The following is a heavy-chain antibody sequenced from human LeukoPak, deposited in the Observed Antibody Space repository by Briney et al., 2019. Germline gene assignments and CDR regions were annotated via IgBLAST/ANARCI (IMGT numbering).Heavy chain of an antibody. D-gene: IGHD2-2*01. CDR2: INPSDSST. Sequence: ASVKVSCKASGYTFTSYYMHWVRQAPGHGLEWMGIINPSDSSTTYAQKFQGRVTMTRDTSTSTVYMELSSLRSGDTAVYYCARDGGYCSSTSCFAFYWGQGTLVTVSS. V-gene: IGHV1-46*01. CDR1: GYTFTSYY. CDR3: ARDGGYCSSTSCFAFY. J-gene: IGHJ4*02.